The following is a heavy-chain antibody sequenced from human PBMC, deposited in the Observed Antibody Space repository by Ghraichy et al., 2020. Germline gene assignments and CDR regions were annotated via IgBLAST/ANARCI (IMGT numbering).Heavy chain of an antibody. Sequence: SETLSLTCTVSGGSISIYYWSWIRHPAGKGLEWIGHIYTRGSTNYNPFIKSRVTMSVDTTKNQFSLKLRSVTAADTAVYYCGRIVIVGATPPSYYFDYWGQGTLVTVSS. CDR2: IYTRGST. CDR3: GRIVIVGATPPSYYFDY. CDR1: GGSISIYY. J-gene: IGHJ4*02. V-gene: IGHV4-4*07. D-gene: IGHD1-26*01.